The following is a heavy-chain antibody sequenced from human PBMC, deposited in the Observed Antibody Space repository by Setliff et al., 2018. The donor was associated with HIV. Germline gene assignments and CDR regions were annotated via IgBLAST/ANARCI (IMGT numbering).Heavy chain of an antibody. CDR2: IYTSGTT. D-gene: IGHD3-10*01. CDR3: ARAGSMVRGVIISAIDI. CDR1: DGSVSGYS. V-gene: IGHV4-4*07. Sequence: SETLSLTCSVSDGSVSGYSWSWIRQPAGKGLEWVGRIYTSGTTNYNPSLKSRVTMSVDTSKNQFSLKLSSVTAADTAVYYCARAGSMVRGVIISAIDIWGQGTMVTVSS. J-gene: IGHJ3*02.